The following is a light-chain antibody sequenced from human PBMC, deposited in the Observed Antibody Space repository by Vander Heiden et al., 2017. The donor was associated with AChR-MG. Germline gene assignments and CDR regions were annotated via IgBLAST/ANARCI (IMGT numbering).Light chain of an antibody. J-gene: IGLJ1*01. CDR3: CSYVGSFSYV. CDR1: SSDAGGFDH. CDR2: DVY. V-gene: IGLV2-11*01. Sequence: QSALTQPRSVSGSPGQSVTISCTGTSSDAGGFDHVSWYQQHPGKAPKLLIYDVYKRPSGVPDRFSGSKSGNTASLTSSGLQADDEADYYCCSYVGSFSYVFGTGTKVAVL.